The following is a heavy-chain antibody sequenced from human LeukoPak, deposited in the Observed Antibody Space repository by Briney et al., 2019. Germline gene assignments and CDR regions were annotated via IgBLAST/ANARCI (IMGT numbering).Heavy chain of an antibody. J-gene: IGHJ4*02. CDR3: TRHGDPGDWRDS. CDR1: GVTFSGSA. V-gene: IGHV3-73*01. D-gene: IGHD2-21*02. CDR2: IRSKANSYAT. Sequence: GGSLRLSCAASGVTFSGSAMHWVPQASGKGLEWVCRIRSKANSYATAYAASVKGRFTISRDDSKNTADLHMNSLKTEDKAVYFCTRHGDPGDWRDSWGQGTLVTVSS.